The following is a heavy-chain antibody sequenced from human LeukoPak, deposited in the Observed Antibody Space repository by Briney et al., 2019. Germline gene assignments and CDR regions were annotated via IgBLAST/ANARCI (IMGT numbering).Heavy chain of an antibody. CDR1: GGSISSYY. Sequence: PSETLSLTCTVSGGSISSYYWSWIRQPPGKGLEWIGYIYYSGSTSYNPSLKSRVTISVDTSKNQFSLKLSSVTAADTAVYYCARGLRFLEWLPPPLFDYWGQGTLVTVSS. CDR3: ARGLRFLEWLPPPLFDY. CDR2: IYYSGST. D-gene: IGHD3-3*01. J-gene: IGHJ4*02. V-gene: IGHV4-59*01.